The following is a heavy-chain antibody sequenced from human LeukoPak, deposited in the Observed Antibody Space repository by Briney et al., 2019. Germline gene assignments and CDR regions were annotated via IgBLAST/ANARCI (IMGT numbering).Heavy chain of an antibody. CDR2: ISAYNGNT. CDR1: GYTFTSYG. V-gene: IGHV1-18*01. Sequence: ASVKVSCKASGYTFTSYGISWARQAPGQGLEWMGWISAYNGNTNYAQKLQGRVTMTTDTSTSTAYMELRSLRSDDTAVYYCARVPGGVVVIPLPDYWGQGTLVTVSS. CDR3: ARVPGGVVVIPLPDY. D-gene: IGHD3-22*01. J-gene: IGHJ4*02.